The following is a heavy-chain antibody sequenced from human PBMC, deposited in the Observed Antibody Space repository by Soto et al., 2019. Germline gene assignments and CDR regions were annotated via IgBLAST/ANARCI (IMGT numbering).Heavy chain of an antibody. V-gene: IGHV4-4*02. CDR2: INHRGSA. CDR3: ARYNAASGTYYFDF. CDR1: GASASSTSW. Sequence: SQTLSLPCAVSGASASSTSWWSWVRQPPGKGPEWIGEINHRGSANYNPSLKSRVTISVDISKSQFSLRLTSVTAADTAVYYCARYNAASGTYYFDFWGQGALVTVS. J-gene: IGHJ4*02. D-gene: IGHD6-13*01.